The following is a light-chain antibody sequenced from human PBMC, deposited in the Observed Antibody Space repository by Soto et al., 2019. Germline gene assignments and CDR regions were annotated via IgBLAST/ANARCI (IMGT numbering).Light chain of an antibody. J-gene: IGKJ4*01. Sequence: EIVLTQSPATLSLSPGERATLSCRASQSVSSYLAWYQQKPGQAPRLLIYDASNRATGIPARFSGSGSGTDFTLTISSLEPEDFPVYYCQQRSNWPPFGGGTKVEIK. CDR3: QQRSNWPP. V-gene: IGKV3-11*01. CDR2: DAS. CDR1: QSVSSY.